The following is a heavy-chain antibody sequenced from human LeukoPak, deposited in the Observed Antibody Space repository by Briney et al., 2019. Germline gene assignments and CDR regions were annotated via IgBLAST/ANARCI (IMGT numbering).Heavy chain of an antibody. V-gene: IGHV3-48*01. Sequence: PGGSLRLSCAASEFTFSSYSMNWVRQAPGKGLEWVSYITNSGNSKSYADSVKGRFTISRDNTKNSLYLQMNGLRAEDTAVYYCAREIESSGWYYFDYWGQGTLVTVSS. CDR2: ITNSGNSK. J-gene: IGHJ4*02. D-gene: IGHD6-19*01. CDR3: AREIESSGWYYFDY. CDR1: EFTFSSYS.